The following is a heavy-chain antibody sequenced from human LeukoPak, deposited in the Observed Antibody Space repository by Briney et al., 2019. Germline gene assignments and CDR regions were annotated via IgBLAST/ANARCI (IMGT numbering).Heavy chain of an antibody. J-gene: IGHJ4*02. CDR2: INPNSGGT. CDR1: GYTFTDYY. CDR3: ARDGILAVGLGYY. Sequence: ALVKVSCKASGYTFTDYYMHWVRQAPGQGLEWMGWINPNSGGTNYAQKFQGRVTMTRDTSISTVYMELSRLRSDDTAVYYCARDGILAVGLGYYWGQGTLVTVSS. D-gene: IGHD2-21*01. V-gene: IGHV1-2*02.